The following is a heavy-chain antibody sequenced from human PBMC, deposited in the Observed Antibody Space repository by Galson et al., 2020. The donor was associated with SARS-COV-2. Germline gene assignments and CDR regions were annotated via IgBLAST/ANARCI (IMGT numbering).Heavy chain of an antibody. CDR3: TRDVSGGASDI. Sequence: QLGESLKISCAASGFTFTNYAMHWVRQAPGKGLEWLTVISHDGKIQVYADSVKGRFTISRDNSGNMVVLQIVSLRPDDTALYYCTRDVSGGASDIWGQGTMVTVSS. CDR1: GFTFTNYA. D-gene: IGHD1-26*01. CDR2: ISHDGKIQ. V-gene: IGHV3-30*04. J-gene: IGHJ3*02.